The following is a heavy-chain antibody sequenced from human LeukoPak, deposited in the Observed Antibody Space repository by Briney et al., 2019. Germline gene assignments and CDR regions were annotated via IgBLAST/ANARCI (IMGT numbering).Heavy chain of an antibody. D-gene: IGHD3-10*01. CDR2: INHSGST. J-gene: IGHJ4*02. V-gene: IGHV4-34*01. CDR3: ARGNNLNYYGSGSYACDY. CDR1: GGSFSGYY. Sequence: PSETLSLTCAVYGGSFSGYYWSWIRQPPGKGLEWIGEINHSGSTNYNPSLKSRVTISVDTSKNQFSLKLSSVTAADTAVYYCARGNNLNYYGSGSYACDYWSQGTLVTVSS.